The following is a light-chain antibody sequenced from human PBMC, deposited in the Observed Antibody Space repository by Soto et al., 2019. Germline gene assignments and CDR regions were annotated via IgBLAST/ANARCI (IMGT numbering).Light chain of an antibody. V-gene: IGLV2-14*01. Sequence: QSALTQPASVSGSPGQSITISCTGTSSDVGRYNYVSWYQHLPGRAPKLIIYEVSHRPSGVSNRFSGSKSGNTASLTISGLQAEDEAHYYCTSYTGATLVVFGGGTKLTVL. CDR1: SSDVGRYNY. J-gene: IGLJ3*02. CDR2: EVS. CDR3: TSYTGATLVV.